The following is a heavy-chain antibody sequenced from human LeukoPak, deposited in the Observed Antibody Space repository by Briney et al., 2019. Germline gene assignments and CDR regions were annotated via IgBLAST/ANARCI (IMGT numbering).Heavy chain of an antibody. V-gene: IGHV3-48*01. Sequence: GGSLRLSCAASGFTFSSYSMNWVRQAPGKGLGWVSYISSSSSTIYYADSVKGRFTISRDNAKNSLYLQMNSLRAEDTAVYYCAREDYYDSSGYRGAFDYWGQGTLVTVSS. D-gene: IGHD3-22*01. CDR2: ISSSSSTI. J-gene: IGHJ4*02. CDR3: AREDYYDSSGYRGAFDY. CDR1: GFTFSSYS.